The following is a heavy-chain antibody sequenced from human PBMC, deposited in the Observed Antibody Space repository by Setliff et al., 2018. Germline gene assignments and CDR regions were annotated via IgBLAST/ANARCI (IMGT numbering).Heavy chain of an antibody. CDR1: GFTFSTTW. Sequence: PGGSLRLPCAASGFTFSTTWINWVRQAPGKGLEWVGRIKGKNDGLATDYAAPVKGRFTISSDDSKNTLYLQMNSLKTEDTAVYYCTTDPSPTFGGVIGAAFDFWGQGTMVTVSS. D-gene: IGHD3-16*01. V-gene: IGHV3-15*07. CDR3: TTDPSPTFGGVIGAAFDF. CDR2: IKGKNDGLAT. J-gene: IGHJ3*01.